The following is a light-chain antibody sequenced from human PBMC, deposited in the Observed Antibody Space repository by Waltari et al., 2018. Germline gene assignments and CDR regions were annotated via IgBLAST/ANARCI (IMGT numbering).Light chain of an antibody. CDR2: MAS. CDR3: QQYSSFST. J-gene: IGKJ2*01. V-gene: IGKV1-5*03. CDR1: QSVGTW. Sequence: DIQMTQSPSTLSASVGDRVTISCRASQSVGTWLAWYQQKAGKAPKLLISMASSLESGVPSRFSGSGSGRDFTLTISSLQPDDFATYSCQQYSSFSTFGQGTKVHI.